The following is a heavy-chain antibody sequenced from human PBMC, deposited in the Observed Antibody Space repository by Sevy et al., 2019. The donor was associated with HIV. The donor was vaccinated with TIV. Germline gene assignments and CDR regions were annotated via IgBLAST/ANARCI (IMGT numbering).Heavy chain of an antibody. CDR3: VSGASIAAAGNFAY. V-gene: IGHV3-33*08. CDR2: IWYDGSSQ. D-gene: IGHD6-13*01. J-gene: IGHJ4*02. Sequence: GGSLRLSCAASGFIFSTYGMHWVRQAPGKGLEWVALIWYDGSSQYYADSMQGRFTISRDNSKNTLDLQMNSLRAEDTAVYYCVSGASIAAAGNFAYWGQGTLVTVSS. CDR1: GFIFSTYG.